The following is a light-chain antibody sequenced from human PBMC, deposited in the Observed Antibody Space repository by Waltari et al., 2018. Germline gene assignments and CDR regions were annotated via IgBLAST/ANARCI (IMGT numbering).Light chain of an antibody. CDR1: SSKVGTNI. Sequence: QSVLTQPSSASGTPGQEITISCSGGSSKVGTNIVNWYQQLPGTAPKLLIFTNNQRPSGVPDRFSGSRSGTSASLAISGLQSEDDETAYYCTAWDDSLNTWVFGGGTKLTVL. J-gene: IGLJ3*02. CDR3: TAWDDSLNTWV. CDR2: TNN. V-gene: IGLV1-44*01.